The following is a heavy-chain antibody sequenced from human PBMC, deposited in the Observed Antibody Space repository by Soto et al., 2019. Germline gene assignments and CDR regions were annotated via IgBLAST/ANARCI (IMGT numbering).Heavy chain of an antibody. D-gene: IGHD2-8*01. V-gene: IGHV1-46*01. CDR3: ARALRNGYFYGMDI. J-gene: IGHJ6*02. Sequence: ASVKVSCKASGYAFSNNFMHWVRQAPAQGLEWMGVVNPTAGLTSNAQKFQGRITMTSDTSSSTAYMELSGLRSEDTAVYYCARALRNGYFYGMDIWGQGTTVTVSS. CDR1: GYAFSNNF. CDR2: VNPTAGLT.